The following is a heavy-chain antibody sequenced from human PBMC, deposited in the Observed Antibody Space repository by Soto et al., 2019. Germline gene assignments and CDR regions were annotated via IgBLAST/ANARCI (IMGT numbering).Heavy chain of an antibody. V-gene: IGHV6-1*01. CDR1: GDSVSSNSAA. CDR3: ARAGAHCSGGSCYSEENYYYYYGMDV. D-gene: IGHD2-15*01. Sequence: SQTLSLTCAISGDSVSSNSAAWNWIRQSPSRGLEWLGRTYYRSKWYNDYAVSVKSRITINPDTSKNQFSLQLNSVTPEDTAVYYCARAGAHCSGGSCYSEENYYYYYGMDVWGQGTTVTVSS. J-gene: IGHJ6*02. CDR2: TYYRSKWYN.